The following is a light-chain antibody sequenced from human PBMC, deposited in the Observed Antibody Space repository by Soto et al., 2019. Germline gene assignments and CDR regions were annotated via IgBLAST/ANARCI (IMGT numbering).Light chain of an antibody. V-gene: IGLV1-40*01. Sequence: QSVLTQPPSVSGAPGQRVTISCTGSSSNIGAGYDVHWYQQLPGTAPKLLIYGNNNRPSGVPDRISGSRSGTSASLAITGLQVEDEADYYCQSYDSSLSGWVFGGGTKLT. J-gene: IGLJ2*01. CDR2: GNN. CDR3: QSYDSSLSGWV. CDR1: SSNIGAGYD.